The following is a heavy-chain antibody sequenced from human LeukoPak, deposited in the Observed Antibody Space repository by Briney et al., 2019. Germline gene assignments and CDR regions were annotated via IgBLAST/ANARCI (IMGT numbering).Heavy chain of an antibody. D-gene: IGHD1-26*01. CDR3: ARQSYRGSYLLYWFDP. J-gene: IGHJ5*02. V-gene: IGHV1-2*02. CDR2: INPNSGGT. CDR1: GYIFTGYY. Sequence: ASVKVSCKASGYIFTGYYMHWVRQAPGQGLEGMGWINPNSGGTNSAQKFQGRVTMTRDTSTSTVYMELSSLRSEDTAVYYCARQSYRGSYLLYWFDPWGQGTLVTVSS.